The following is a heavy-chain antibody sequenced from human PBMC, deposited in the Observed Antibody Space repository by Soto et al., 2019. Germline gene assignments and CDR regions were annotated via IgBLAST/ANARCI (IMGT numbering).Heavy chain of an antibody. Sequence: PSETLSLTCDVHGDSLSGSAWSWIRQPPGKGLEWIGEITFRGVTNYHPSLKSRLSMSVDTSKNRISLNVSSVTAADTALYFCARKLEASIRHVEWFSYKWFDPWGPGTPVTVSS. CDR3: ARKLEASIRHVEWFSYKWFDP. CDR2: ITFRGVT. D-gene: IGHD3-9*01. V-gene: IGHV4-34*01. J-gene: IGHJ5*02. CDR1: GDSLSGSA.